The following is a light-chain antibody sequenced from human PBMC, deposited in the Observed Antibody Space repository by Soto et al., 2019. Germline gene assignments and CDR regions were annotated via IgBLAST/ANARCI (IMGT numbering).Light chain of an antibody. CDR1: QSVSSDY. CDR2: GAS. V-gene: IGKV3-20*01. J-gene: IGKJ4*01. Sequence: EIVLTQSPGTLSLSPGDRATLSCRASQSVSSDYLAWFQQKPGQAPRLLLYGASSRATGIPNRFSGSGSGPDFTLTISRLEPEDFAVYYCQQYGSSPFTLGGGTKVDIK. CDR3: QQYGSSPFT.